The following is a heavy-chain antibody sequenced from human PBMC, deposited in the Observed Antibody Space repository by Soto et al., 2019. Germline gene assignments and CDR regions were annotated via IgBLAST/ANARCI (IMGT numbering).Heavy chain of an antibody. V-gene: IGHV5-10-1*01. CDR2: IDPSDSYT. CDR1: GYSFTSFW. D-gene: IGHD2-2*01. Sequence: GESLKISCKGSGYSFTSFWISWVRQMPGKGLEWMGRIDPSDSYTNYSPSFQGHVTISADKSISTAYLQWSSLKASDTAMYYCASSPRGYCSSTSCRELGNYYGMDVWGQGT. J-gene: IGHJ6*02. CDR3: ASSPRGYCSSTSCRELGNYYGMDV.